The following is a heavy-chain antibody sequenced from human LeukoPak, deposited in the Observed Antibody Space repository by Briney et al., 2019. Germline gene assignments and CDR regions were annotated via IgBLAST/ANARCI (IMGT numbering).Heavy chain of an antibody. D-gene: IGHD5-18*01. CDR1: GYSFTSYW. Sequence: GESLKISCKDSGYSFTSYWIGWVRQMPGKGLEWMGIIYPGDSDTRYSPSFQGQVTISADRSISTAYLQWSGLKASDTAIYYCARLSNEDTTTLNFWGQGTLVTVSS. CDR3: ARLSNEDTTTLNF. CDR2: IYPGDSDT. V-gene: IGHV5-51*01. J-gene: IGHJ4*02.